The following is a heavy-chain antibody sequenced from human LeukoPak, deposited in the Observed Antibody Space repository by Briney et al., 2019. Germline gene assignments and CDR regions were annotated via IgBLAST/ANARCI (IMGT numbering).Heavy chain of an antibody. V-gene: IGHV4-34*01. CDR1: GGSFSGYY. CDR2: INHSGST. CDR3: ARGSDYSGYDSPFDY. Sequence: PSETLSLTCAVYGGSFSGYYWSWIRQPPGKGLEWIGEINHSGSTNYNPSLKSRVTISVDTSKNQFSLKLSSVTAADTAVYYCARGSDYSGYDSPFDYWGQGTLVTVSS. D-gene: IGHD5-12*01. J-gene: IGHJ4*02.